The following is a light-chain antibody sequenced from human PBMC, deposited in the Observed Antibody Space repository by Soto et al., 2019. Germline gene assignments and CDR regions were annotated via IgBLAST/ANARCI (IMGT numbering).Light chain of an antibody. CDR3: QQYNSWPT. CDR1: HSISTN. CDR2: GAS. Sequence: IIMTQFPATLSVSPGEGATLSCRTSHSISTNLAWYQHKRGQSPRLLVYGASTRATGVPARFSGSGSGAEFTLSISSLQSEDFAVYYCQQYNSWPTFGGGTKVEIK. J-gene: IGKJ4*01. V-gene: IGKV3-15*01.